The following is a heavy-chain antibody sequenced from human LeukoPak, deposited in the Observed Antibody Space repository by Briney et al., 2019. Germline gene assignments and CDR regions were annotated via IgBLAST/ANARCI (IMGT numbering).Heavy chain of an antibody. CDR3: ARVAYYYDSSGPDY. D-gene: IGHD3-22*01. CDR2: IYYGGST. Sequence: SETLSLTCTVSGGSISSGGYYWSWIRQHPGKGLEWIGYIYYGGSTYYNPSLKSRVTISVDTSKNQFSLKLSSVTAADTAVYYCARVAYYYDSSGPDYWGQGTLVTVSS. V-gene: IGHV4-31*03. CDR1: GGSISSGGYY. J-gene: IGHJ4*02.